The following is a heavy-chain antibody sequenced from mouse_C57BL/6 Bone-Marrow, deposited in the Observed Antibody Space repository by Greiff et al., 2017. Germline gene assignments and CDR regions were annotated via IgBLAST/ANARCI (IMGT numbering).Heavy chain of an antibody. D-gene: IGHD1-1*01. V-gene: IGHV5-4*01. CDR2: ISDGGSYT. CDR3: ARDPYYYGSSPWFAY. CDR1: GFTFSSYA. Sequence: EVQVVESGGGLVKPGGSLKLSCAASGFTFSSYAMSWVRQTPEKRLEWVATISDGGSYTYYPDNVKGRFTISRDNAKNKLYLQMSHLKSEDTAMYYCARDPYYYGSSPWFAYWGKGTLVTVSA. J-gene: IGHJ3*01.